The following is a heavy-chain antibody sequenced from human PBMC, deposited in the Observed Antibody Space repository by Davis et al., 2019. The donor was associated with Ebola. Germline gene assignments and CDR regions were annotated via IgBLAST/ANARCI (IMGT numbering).Heavy chain of an antibody. CDR3: ARGTRRYYYGMDV. V-gene: IGHV3-9*01. CDR2: ISWNSGSI. Sequence: SLKISCAASGFTFDDYAMHWVRQAPGKGLEWVSGISWNSGSIGYADSVKGRFTISRDNAKNSLYLQMNSLRAEDTAMYYCARGTRRYYYGMDVWGQGTTVTVSS. CDR1: GFTFDDYA. J-gene: IGHJ6*02.